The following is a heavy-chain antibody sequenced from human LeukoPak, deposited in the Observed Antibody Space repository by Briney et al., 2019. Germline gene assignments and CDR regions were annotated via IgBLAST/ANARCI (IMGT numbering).Heavy chain of an antibody. CDR3: ARDGYSYGYAHFFDY. CDR2: INPSGGST. J-gene: IGHJ4*02. V-gene: IGHV1-46*03. D-gene: IGHD5-18*01. CDR1: GYTFTSYY. Sequence: ASVKVPCKASGYTFTSYYMHWVRQAPGQGLEWMGIINPSGGSTSYAQKFQGRVTMTRDTSTSTVYMELSSLRSEDTAVYYCARDGYSYGYAHFFDYWGQGTLVTVSS.